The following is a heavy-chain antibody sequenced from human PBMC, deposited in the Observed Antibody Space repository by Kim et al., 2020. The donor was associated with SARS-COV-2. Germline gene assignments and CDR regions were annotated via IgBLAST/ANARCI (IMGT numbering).Heavy chain of an antibody. CDR3: AKTRGSYGAYYFDC. CDR1: GFTFSNYA. Sequence: GGSLRLSCAASGFTFSNYAMTWVRQAPGKGLEWVSSISSGRVTSYYADSVKGRFTISRDNSENTVYLQMNSLRAEDTAIYYCAKTRGSYGAYYFDCWGQGTLVTVSS. CDR2: ISSGRVTS. D-gene: IGHD5-18*01. J-gene: IGHJ4*02. V-gene: IGHV3-23*01.